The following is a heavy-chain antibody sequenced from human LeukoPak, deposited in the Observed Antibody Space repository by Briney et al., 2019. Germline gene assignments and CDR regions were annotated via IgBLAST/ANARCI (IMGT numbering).Heavy chain of an antibody. J-gene: IGHJ4*02. Sequence: GGSLRLSCAASGFTFSSYGMHWVRQAPGKGLEWVAFIRYDGGNKYYADSVKGRFTISRDNSKNTLYLQMNSLRAEDTAVYYCAKEGITMVRGVKWATDYWGQGTLVTVSS. D-gene: IGHD3-10*01. CDR1: GFTFSSYG. CDR3: AKEGITMVRGVKWATDY. V-gene: IGHV3-30*02. CDR2: IRYDGGNK.